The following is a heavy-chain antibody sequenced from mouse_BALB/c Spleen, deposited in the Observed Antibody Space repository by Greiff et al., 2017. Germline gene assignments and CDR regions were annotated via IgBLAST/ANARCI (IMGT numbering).Heavy chain of an antibody. CDR2: IYPGDGDT. Sequence: VQLQQSGAELVRPGSSVKISCKASGYAFSSYWMNWVKQRPGQGLEWIGQIYPGDGDTNYNGKFMGKATLTADKSSSTAYMQLSSLTSADSAVYFCARRGTTYYFDYWGQGTTLTVSS. CDR1: GYAFSSYW. CDR3: ARRGTTYYFDY. J-gene: IGHJ2*01. V-gene: IGHV1-80*01. D-gene: IGHD1-1*01.